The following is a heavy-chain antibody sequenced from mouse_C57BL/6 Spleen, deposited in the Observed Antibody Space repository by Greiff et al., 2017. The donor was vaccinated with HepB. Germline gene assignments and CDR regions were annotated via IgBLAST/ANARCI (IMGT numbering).Heavy chain of an antibody. V-gene: IGHV1-53*01. CDR1: GYTFTSYW. Sequence: VQLQQSGTELVKPGASVKLSCKASGYTFTSYWMHWVKQRPGQGLEWIGNINPSNGGTNYNEKFKSKATLTVDKSSSTAYMQLSSLTSEDSAVYYCARFDGYYVWYFDVWGTGTTVTVSS. J-gene: IGHJ1*03. CDR3: ARFDGYYVWYFDV. D-gene: IGHD2-3*01. CDR2: INPSNGGT.